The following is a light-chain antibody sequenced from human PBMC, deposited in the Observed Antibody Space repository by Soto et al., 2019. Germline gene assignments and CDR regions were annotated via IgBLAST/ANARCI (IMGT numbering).Light chain of an antibody. CDR2: NTS. Sequence: DIQMTQSPSTLSASVGERVTITCRASQSISNWFAWYQQKTGKAPKLLLYNTSNLESGVPSRFSGSGSGTEFSLTISSLQPDDVATYCCQQYQSFSLTFGGGTRVEVK. CDR3: QQYQSFSLT. CDR1: QSISNW. J-gene: IGKJ4*01. V-gene: IGKV1-5*03.